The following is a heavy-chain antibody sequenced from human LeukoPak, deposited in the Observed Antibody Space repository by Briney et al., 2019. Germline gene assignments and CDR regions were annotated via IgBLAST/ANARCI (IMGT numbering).Heavy chain of an antibody. Sequence: KPSETLSLTCTVSGGSISSYYWSWIRQPAGKGLEWIGRIYTSGSTNYNPSLKSRVTMTVDTSTNHFSLQLSSWTAADPAVDYYARDVLWFGEGAFDIWGQGTMVTVSS. CDR2: IYTSGST. D-gene: IGHD3-10*01. CDR1: GGSISSYY. V-gene: IGHV4-4*07. J-gene: IGHJ3*02. CDR3: ARDVLWFGEGAFDI.